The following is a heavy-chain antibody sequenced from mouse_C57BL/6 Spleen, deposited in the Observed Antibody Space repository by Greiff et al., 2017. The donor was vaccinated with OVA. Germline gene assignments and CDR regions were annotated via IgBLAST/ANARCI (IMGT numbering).Heavy chain of an antibody. CDR3: ARRDDGYSYWYIDV. V-gene: IGHV1-55*01. CDR1: GYTFTSYW. D-gene: IGHD2-3*01. J-gene: IGHJ1*03. CDR2: IYPGSGST. Sequence: VQLQQPGAELVKPGASVKMSCKASGYTFTSYWITWVKQRPGQGLEWIGDIYPGSGSTNYNEKFKSKATLTVDTSSSTAYMQLSSMTSEDSAVYYCARRDDGYSYWYIDVWGTGTTVTVSS.